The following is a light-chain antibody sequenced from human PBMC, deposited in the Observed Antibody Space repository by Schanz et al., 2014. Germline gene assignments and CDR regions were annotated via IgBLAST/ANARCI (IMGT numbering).Light chain of an antibody. Sequence: EIVMTQSPATLSVSPGERVTLSCRASQSVSSNLAWYQQKPGQAPRLLISGAFTRATGIPDRFSGSGSGTDFTLTISRLEPEDFAVYYCQQYGSSPKTFGQGTKVEI. CDR1: QSVSSN. CDR2: GAF. CDR3: QQYGSSPKT. V-gene: IGKV3-20*01. J-gene: IGKJ1*01.